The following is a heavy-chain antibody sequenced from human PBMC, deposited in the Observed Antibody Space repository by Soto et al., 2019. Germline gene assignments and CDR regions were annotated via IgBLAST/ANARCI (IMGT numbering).Heavy chain of an antibody. CDR1: GGTFSSYA. V-gene: IGHV1-69*01. CDR2: IIPIFGTA. Sequence: QVQLVQSGAEVKKPGSSVKVSCKASGGTFSSYAISWVRQAPGQGLEWMGGIIPIFGTANYAQKFQGRVTITADESTSPAYMELSSLRSEDTAVYYCARIENVYSSCWYWFDPWGQGTLVTVSS. J-gene: IGHJ5*02. D-gene: IGHD6-19*01. CDR3: ARIENVYSSCWYWFDP.